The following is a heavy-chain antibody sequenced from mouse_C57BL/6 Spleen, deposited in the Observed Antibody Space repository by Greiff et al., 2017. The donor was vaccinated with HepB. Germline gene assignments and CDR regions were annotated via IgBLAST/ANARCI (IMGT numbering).Heavy chain of an antibody. CDR3: ARNYGSWGTWFAY. V-gene: IGHV5-6*01. CDR2: ISSGGSYT. D-gene: IGHD1-1*01. J-gene: IGHJ3*01. CDR1: GFTFSSYG. Sequence: EVKVVESGGDLVKPGGSLKLSCAASGFTFSSYGMSWVRQTPDKRLEWVATISSGGSYTYYPDSVKGRFTISRDNAKNTLYLQMSSLKSEDTAMYYCARNYGSWGTWFAYWGQGTLVTVSA.